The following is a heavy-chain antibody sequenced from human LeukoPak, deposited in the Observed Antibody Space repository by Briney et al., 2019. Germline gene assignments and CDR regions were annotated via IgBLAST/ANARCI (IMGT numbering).Heavy chain of an antibody. Sequence: GESLKISCRASGYSFTSYWIAWVRQMPGKGLEWMGIIYPGYSDITYSPSFQGQVTISADRSMTTAYLQWSSLRASDTAIYYCARQIAGYSYDCWGQGTLVTVSS. CDR2: IYPGYSDI. CDR3: ARQIAGYSYDC. J-gene: IGHJ4*02. CDR1: GYSFTSYW. D-gene: IGHD2-21*01. V-gene: IGHV5-51*01.